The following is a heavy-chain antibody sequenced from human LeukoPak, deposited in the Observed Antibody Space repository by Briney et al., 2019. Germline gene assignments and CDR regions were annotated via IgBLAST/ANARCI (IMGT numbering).Heavy chain of an antibody. V-gene: IGHV1-8*01. CDR1: GYTFTSYD. Sequence: ASVKVSCKASGYTFTSYDINWVRQATGQGLEWMGWMNPNSGNTGYAQKFQGRVTMTTDTSTSTAYMELRSLRSDDTAVYYCARTTRLIAAAGTPNWFDPWGQGTLVTVSS. CDR2: MNPNSGNT. CDR3: ARTTRLIAAAGTPNWFDP. J-gene: IGHJ5*02. D-gene: IGHD6-13*01.